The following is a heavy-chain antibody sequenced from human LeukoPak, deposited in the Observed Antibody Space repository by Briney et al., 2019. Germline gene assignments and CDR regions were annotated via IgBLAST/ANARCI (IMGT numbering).Heavy chain of an antibody. V-gene: IGHV4-39*01. CDR1: GGSISSSSYY. CDR2: IYYSGST. Sequence: SETLSLTCTVSGGSISSSSYYWGWIRQPPGKGLEWIGTIYYSGSTYYNPSLKSRVTISVDTSKNQFSLKLSSVTAADTAVFYCASTSITTYYYYYYMDVWGKGTTVTVSS. CDR3: ASTSITTYYYYYYMDV. J-gene: IGHJ6*03. D-gene: IGHD3-3*01.